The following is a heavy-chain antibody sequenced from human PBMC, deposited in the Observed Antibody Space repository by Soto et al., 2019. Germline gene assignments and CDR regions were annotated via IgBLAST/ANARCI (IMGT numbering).Heavy chain of an antibody. J-gene: IGHJ5*02. D-gene: IGHD2-21*01. CDR3: ARAEGGGGSWYAA. CDR1: GDIFNRYT. CDR2: IIPVVGGP. V-gene: IGHV1-69*02. Sequence: QVQLVQSGAEVKKPGSSVRVACKTSGDIFNRYTISWVRQAPGLGLEWMGRIIPVVGGPNYAEKFRGRVTITADKATTSVYLEVRSLRSDDTATYYCARAEGGGGSWYAAWGQGTRVTVSS.